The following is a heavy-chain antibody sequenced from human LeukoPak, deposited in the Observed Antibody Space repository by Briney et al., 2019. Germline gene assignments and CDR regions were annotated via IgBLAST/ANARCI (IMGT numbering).Heavy chain of an antibody. D-gene: IGHD1-26*01. V-gene: IGHV4-4*07. CDR2: IYTSGST. CDR3: ARSMVRGSYYEYYFYY. CDR1: GGSISSYY. J-gene: IGHJ4*02. Sequence: SETLSLTCTVSGGSISSYYWSWIRQPAGKGLEWIGRIYTSGSTNYNPSLKSRVTMSVDTSKNQFSLKPSSVTAADTAVYYCARSMVRGSYYEYYFYYWGQGTLVTVSS.